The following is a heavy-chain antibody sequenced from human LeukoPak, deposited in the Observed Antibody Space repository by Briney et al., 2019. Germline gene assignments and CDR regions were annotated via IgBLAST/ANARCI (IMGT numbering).Heavy chain of an antibody. CDR2: ISSTGSSI. CDR1: GFTFSSYS. CDR3: VRDWGYDSSGYWQKYFDT. J-gene: IGHJ4*02. V-gene: IGHV3-21*01. D-gene: IGHD3-22*01. Sequence: GGSLRLSCAASGFTFSSYSMNWVRQAPGKGLEWVSTISSTGSSIFYAASVKGRFTISRDNARNSLYLQMNSLRAEDTAVYYCVRDWGYDSSGYWQKYFDTWGQGTLVTVSS.